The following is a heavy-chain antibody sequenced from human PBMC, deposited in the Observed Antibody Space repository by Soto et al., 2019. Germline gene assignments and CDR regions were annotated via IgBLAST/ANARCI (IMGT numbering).Heavy chain of an antibody. D-gene: IGHD2-2*01. CDR3: AKVRPLREFTRTSCLGAFDI. Sequence: PGGSLRLSCAASGFTFSSYAMSWVRQAPGKGLEWDSAITASGDTTYYADSVKGRFTISRDNSKSTMYLQMNSLRAEDTAVYYCAKVRPLREFTRTSCLGAFDIWGQGIRVNVAS. CDR1: GFTFSSYA. V-gene: IGHV3-23*01. J-gene: IGHJ3*02. CDR2: ITASGDTT.